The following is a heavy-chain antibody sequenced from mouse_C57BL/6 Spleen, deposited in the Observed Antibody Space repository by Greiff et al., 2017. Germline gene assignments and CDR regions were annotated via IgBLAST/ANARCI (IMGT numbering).Heavy chain of an antibody. V-gene: IGHV7-4*01. J-gene: IGHJ1*03. Sequence: EVKVEESGGGLVQPGASLRLSCAASGFTFTDYYMSWVRQPPGKAPAWLALIRNKANGYTTEYTASVKGRFTISRDNSQNILYLQMNTLRAEDSATYYCVKAPHYYGSSNWYFDVWGTGTTVTVSS. CDR3: VKAPHYYGSSNWYFDV. D-gene: IGHD1-1*01. CDR2: IRNKANGYTT. CDR1: GFTFTDYY.